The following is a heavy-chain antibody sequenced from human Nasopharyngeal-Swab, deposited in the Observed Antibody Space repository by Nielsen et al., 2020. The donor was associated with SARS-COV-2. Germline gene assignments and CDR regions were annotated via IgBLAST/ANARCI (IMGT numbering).Heavy chain of an antibody. CDR2: IYYSGST. V-gene: IGHV4-31*03. D-gene: IGHD3-16*01. CDR3: ARLPKRGQNLYYYYYMDV. CDR1: GGSISSGGYY. Sequence: SETLSLTCTVSGGSISSGGYYWSWIRQHPGKGLEWIGYIYYSGSTYYNPSLKSRVTISVDTSKNLFSLRLNSVTAADTAVYFCARLPKRGQNLYYYYYMDVWGKGTTVTVSS. J-gene: IGHJ6*03.